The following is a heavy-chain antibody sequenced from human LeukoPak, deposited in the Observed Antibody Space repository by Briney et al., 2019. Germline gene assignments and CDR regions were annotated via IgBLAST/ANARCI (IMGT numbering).Heavy chain of an antibody. CDR2: IDTSSPTI. Sequence: TGGSLRLSCVASGFLLSSYSMNWVRQAPGKGLEWVSYIDTSSPTIYYADSVKGRFTISRDNAKNSLYLQMNSLRAEDTAVYYCARGPPLFDPWGQGALVTVSS. CDR3: ARGPPLFDP. CDR1: GFLLSSYS. V-gene: IGHV3-48*01. J-gene: IGHJ5*02.